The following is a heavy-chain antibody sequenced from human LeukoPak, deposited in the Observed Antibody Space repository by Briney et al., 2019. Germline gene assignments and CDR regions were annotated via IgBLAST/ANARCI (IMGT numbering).Heavy chain of an antibody. D-gene: IGHD3-3*01. CDR1: AGSISSSSYY. J-gene: IGHJ5*02. CDR3: ARDRYPGEGYDFWGGYPSNWFDP. V-gene: IGHV4-39*07. Sequence: SETLSLTCLVSAGSISSSSYYWGWLRQPPGKGREWMGRNYSSGSTYDTPNLKSRVTISVDTSKNQFSLKLSSVNAADTAVYYCARDRYPGEGYDFWGGYPSNWFDPWGQGTLVTVSS. CDR2: NYSSGST.